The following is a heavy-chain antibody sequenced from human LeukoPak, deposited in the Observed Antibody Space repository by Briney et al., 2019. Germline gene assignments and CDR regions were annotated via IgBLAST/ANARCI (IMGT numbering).Heavy chain of an antibody. CDR2: IYYSGST. V-gene: IGHV4-39*07. CDR1: GGSISSSSYY. D-gene: IGHD6-19*01. CDR3: AGCIAVAGPFDY. Sequence: SETLSLTCTVSGGSISSSSYYWGWIRQPPGKGLEWIGSIYYSGSTYYNPSLKSRVTISVDTSKNQFSLKLSSVTAADTAVYYCAGCIAVAGPFDYWGQGTLVTVSS. J-gene: IGHJ4*02.